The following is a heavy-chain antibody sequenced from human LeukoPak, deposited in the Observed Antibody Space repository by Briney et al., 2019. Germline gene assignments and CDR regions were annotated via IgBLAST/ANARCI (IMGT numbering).Heavy chain of an antibody. J-gene: IGHJ4*02. Sequence: VASVKVSCKASGYTFTGYYMHWVRQAPGQGLEWMGWISGYNGNTNYAQKFQDRVSMTADTSTSTAYMEVRSLRSDDTAVYYCARSGRGTYYYFDLWGQGTLVTVSS. CDR1: GYTFTGYY. D-gene: IGHD1-26*01. CDR3: ARSGRGTYYYFDL. CDR2: ISGYNGNT. V-gene: IGHV1-18*04.